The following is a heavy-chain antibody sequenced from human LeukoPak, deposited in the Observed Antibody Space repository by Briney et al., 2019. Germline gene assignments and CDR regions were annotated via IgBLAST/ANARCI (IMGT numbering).Heavy chain of an antibody. CDR3: ARGVVPAALHYYGMDV. CDR2: FTSNGGST. V-gene: IGHV3-64*01. D-gene: IGHD2-2*01. CDR1: GFTFSSYA. Sequence: GGSLRLSCAASGFTFSSYAMHWVRQAPGKGLEYVSGFTSNGGSTYYANSVKGRFTISRDNSKNTLYLQMGSLRAEDMAVYYCARGVVPAALHYYGMDVWGQGTTVTVSS. J-gene: IGHJ6*02.